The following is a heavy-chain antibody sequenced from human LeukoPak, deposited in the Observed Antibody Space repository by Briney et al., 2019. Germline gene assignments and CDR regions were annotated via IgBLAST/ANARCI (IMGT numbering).Heavy chain of an antibody. V-gene: IGHV3-23*01. CDR1: GFTFSSYA. CDR2: ISGSGGST. J-gene: IGHJ4*02. Sequence: GGSLRLSCAASGFTFSSYAMSWVRQAPGMGLEWVSTISGSGGSTYYADSVKGRFTISRDNAKNTLYLQMSSLRAEDTAVYYCVKVSGMYSSSWPTDIWGQGTLVTVSS. D-gene: IGHD6-13*01. CDR3: VKVSGMYSSSWPTDI.